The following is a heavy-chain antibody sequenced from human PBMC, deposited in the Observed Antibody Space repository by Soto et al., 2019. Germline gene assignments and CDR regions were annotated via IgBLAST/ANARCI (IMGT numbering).Heavy chain of an antibody. CDR3: ARVQGALFYDY. CDR2: ISSSSSYI. J-gene: IGHJ4*02. V-gene: IGHV3-21*01. CDR1: GFTFSSYS. D-gene: IGHD2-21*01. Sequence: EVQLVESGGGLVKPGGSLRLSCAASGFTFSSYSMNWVRQAPGRGLEWVSSISSSSSYIYYADSVKGRFTISRDNAKNSLYLQMNSLRAEDTAVYYCARVQGALFYDYWGQGTLVTVSS.